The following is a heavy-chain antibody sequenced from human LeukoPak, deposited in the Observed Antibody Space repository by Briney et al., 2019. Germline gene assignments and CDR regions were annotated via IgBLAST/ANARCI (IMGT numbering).Heavy chain of an antibody. Sequence: PGGSLSLSCAASGFTFSSYWMHWVRQVPGKGLVWVARINPGGSSITYAASVKGRFTISRDTAKNTLYLQRDRLRAEDTGVYYCARRGGYGMNYWGQGTLVTVSS. V-gene: IGHV3-74*01. D-gene: IGHD6-25*01. CDR2: INPGGSSI. CDR1: GFTFSSYW. CDR3: ARRGGYGMNY. J-gene: IGHJ4*02.